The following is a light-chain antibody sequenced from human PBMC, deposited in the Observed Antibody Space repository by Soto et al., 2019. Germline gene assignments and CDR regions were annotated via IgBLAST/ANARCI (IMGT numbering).Light chain of an antibody. CDR1: QAIRSD. V-gene: IGKV1-6*01. Sequence: AIQMTQSPSSLSASVGDRVTITCRASQAIRSDLAWYQQKPGMAPKFLIFAASNLQRGVPARFSGSGSGTDFPLTISSLQPEDFATYYCLQLYNYPRTFGQGTKV. CDR3: LQLYNYPRT. CDR2: AAS. J-gene: IGKJ1*01.